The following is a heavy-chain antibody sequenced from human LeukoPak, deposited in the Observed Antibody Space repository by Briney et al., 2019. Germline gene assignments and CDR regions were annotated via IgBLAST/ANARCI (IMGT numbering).Heavy chain of an antibody. J-gene: IGHJ3*02. CDR1: GGSISSSSYY. CDR2: IFYSGST. Sequence: SETLSLTCTVSGGSISSSSYYWGWIRQPPGKGLEWIGSIFYSGSTYYNPSLKSRVTISVDTSKNQFSLKLSSVTAADTAVYYCARGAVGSADDAFDIWGQGTMVTVSS. V-gene: IGHV4-39*01. CDR3: ARGAVGSADDAFDI. D-gene: IGHD2-15*01.